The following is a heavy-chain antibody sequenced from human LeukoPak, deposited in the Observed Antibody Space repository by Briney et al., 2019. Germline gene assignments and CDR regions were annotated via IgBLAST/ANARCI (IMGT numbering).Heavy chain of an antibody. V-gene: IGHV1-18*01. J-gene: IGHJ6*02. CDR1: GYTFTCYG. D-gene: IGHD2-2*01. CDR3: ARDPLAIIVVVPAANYGMDV. CDR2: ISAYNGNT. Sequence: ASVKVSCKASGYTFTCYGISWVRRAPGQGLEWMGWISAYNGNTNYAQKLQGRVTMTTDTSTRTAYMELRSLRSDDPAVYYCARDPLAIIVVVPAANYGMDVWGQGTTVTVSS.